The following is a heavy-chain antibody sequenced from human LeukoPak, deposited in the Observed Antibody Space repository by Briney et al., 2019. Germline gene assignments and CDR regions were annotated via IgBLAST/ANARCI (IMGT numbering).Heavy chain of an antibody. V-gene: IGHV3-21*01. CDR1: GFTFSSYS. CDR2: ISSSSSYI. CDR3: ARVALWFGESLDV. Sequence: PGGSLRLSCAASGFTFSSYSMNWVRQAPGKGLEWVSSISSSSSYIYYADSVKGRFTISRDNAKNSLYLQMNSLRAEDTAVYYCARVALWFGESLDVWGQGTTVTVSS. J-gene: IGHJ6*02. D-gene: IGHD3-10*01.